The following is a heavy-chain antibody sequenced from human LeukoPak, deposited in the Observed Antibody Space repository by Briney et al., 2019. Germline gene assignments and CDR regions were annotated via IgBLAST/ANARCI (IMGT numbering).Heavy chain of an antibody. J-gene: IGHJ4*02. CDR2: ISGGTT. CDR1: GFTFGDYL. V-gene: IGHV3-49*03. D-gene: IGHD6-19*01. Sequence: GGSLRLSCTASGFTFGDYLMSWFRQAPGKGLEWIGFISGGTTEYAASVKGRFTVSRDDSTSIAYLQMDSLTTEDTAVYYCSRGSGWLSVYWGQGTLVTVSS. CDR3: SRGSGWLSVY.